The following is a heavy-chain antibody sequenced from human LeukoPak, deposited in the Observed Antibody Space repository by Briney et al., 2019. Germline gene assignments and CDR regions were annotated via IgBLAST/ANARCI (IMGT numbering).Heavy chain of an antibody. CDR1: GASIDSYY. D-gene: IGHD6-6*01. Sequence: SETLSLTCTISGASIDSYYWSWIRQPPGKGLEWIGYIYYSGTTNYNPSLKRRVTISVDTSKNQFSLKLSSVTAADTAVYYCARGRSYSSSSAYYWGQGTLVTVSS. CDR3: ARGRSYSSSSAYY. V-gene: IGHV4-59*01. J-gene: IGHJ4*02. CDR2: IYYSGTT.